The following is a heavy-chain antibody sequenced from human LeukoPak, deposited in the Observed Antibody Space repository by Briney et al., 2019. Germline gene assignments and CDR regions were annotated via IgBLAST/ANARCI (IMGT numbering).Heavy chain of an antibody. CDR2: ISSSGSTI. Sequence: GGSLRLSCAASGFTFSSSTMNWVRQAPGKGLEWVSYISSSGSTIYYADSVKGRFTISRDNAKNSLYLQMNSLRAEDTAVYYCARGAWGIVVVPAAEPLDYWGQGTLVTVSS. CDR1: GFTFSSST. D-gene: IGHD2-2*01. J-gene: IGHJ4*02. CDR3: ARGAWGIVVVPAAEPLDY. V-gene: IGHV3-48*03.